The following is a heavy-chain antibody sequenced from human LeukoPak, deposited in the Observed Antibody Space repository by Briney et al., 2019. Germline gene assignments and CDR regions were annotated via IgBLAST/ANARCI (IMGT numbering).Heavy chain of an antibody. CDR3: AREEYSSGWYGPPDY. CDR2: IWYDGSNK. V-gene: IGHV3-33*01. Sequence: GGSLRLSCAASGFTFSSYGMHWVRQAPGKGLEWVAVIWYDGSNKYYADSVKGRFTISRDNSKNTLYLQMNSLRAEDTAVYYCAREEYSSGWYGPPDYWGQGTLVTVSS. J-gene: IGHJ4*02. D-gene: IGHD6-19*01. CDR1: GFTFSSYG.